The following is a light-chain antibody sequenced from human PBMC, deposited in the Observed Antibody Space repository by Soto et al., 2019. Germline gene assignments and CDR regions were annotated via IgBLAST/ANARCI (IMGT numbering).Light chain of an antibody. CDR2: DAS. CDR3: QQRSNWPLFT. CDR1: QSVSSY. V-gene: IGKV3-11*01. Sequence: EIVLTQSPATLSLSPGERATLSCRASQSVSSYLAWYQQKPGQAPRLLIYDASNRATGIPARFSGSGSGTDFTLTISGIEPEDVAVYYCQQRSNWPLFTFGPGTKVDIK. J-gene: IGKJ3*01.